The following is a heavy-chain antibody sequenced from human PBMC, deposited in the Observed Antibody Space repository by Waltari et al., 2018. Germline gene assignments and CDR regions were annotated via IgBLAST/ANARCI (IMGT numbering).Heavy chain of an antibody. J-gene: IGHJ4*02. D-gene: IGHD6-13*01. V-gene: IGHV4-38-2*01. CDR3: ARPRIATSGYFDY. CDR2: IYHSGTT. CDR1: GYSISSGYY. Sequence: QVQLQESGPGLVKPSETLSLTCDVPGYSISSGYYWAWIRQPPGKGLEWIGSIYHSGTTYYNPSLKSRVTISVDTSKNQFSLKLSSVTAADTAVYYCARPRIATSGYFDYWGQGTLVTVSS.